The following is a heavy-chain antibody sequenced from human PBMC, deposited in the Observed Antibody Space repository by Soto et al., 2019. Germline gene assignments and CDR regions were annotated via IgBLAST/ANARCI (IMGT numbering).Heavy chain of an antibody. CDR1: GFTFSSFG. CDR3: ATVECFMDV. Sequence: QVQLVESGGGVVQPGRSLRLSCAASGFTFSSFGMHWVRQAPGKGLEWVAVIWYDGSNQYYADSVKGRFTVSRDNSKEYLYLKMNRLRVEDSGIYYCATVECFMDVWGKGATVTVSS. D-gene: IGHD3-16*01. V-gene: IGHV3-33*01. CDR2: IWYDGSNQ. J-gene: IGHJ6*03.